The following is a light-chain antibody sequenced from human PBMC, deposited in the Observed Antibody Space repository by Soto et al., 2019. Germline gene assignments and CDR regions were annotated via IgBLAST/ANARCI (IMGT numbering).Light chain of an antibody. V-gene: IGKV3-20*01. CDR3: QQYGSSLGVT. CDR1: QSVSSSY. J-gene: IGKJ4*01. CDR2: GAS. Sequence: VLTQSPGTLSLSPGESATLSCRGSQSVSSSYLAWYQQKPGQAPRLIIYGASSRATGIPDTFSGSGSGTDFTLTISRLEPEDFAVYYCQQYGSSLGVTCGGGTKVDIK.